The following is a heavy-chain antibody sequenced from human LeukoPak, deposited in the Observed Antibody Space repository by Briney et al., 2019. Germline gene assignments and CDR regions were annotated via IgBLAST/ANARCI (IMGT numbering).Heavy chain of an antibody. V-gene: IGHV4-31*03. CDR1: GGSISSGGYY. Sequence: PSQTLSLTCTVSGGSISSGGYYWSWIRQHPGKGLEWIGYIYYSGSTYYNPSLKSRVTISVDTSKNQFSLKLSSVTAADTAVYYCARGDVVRGPGGWFDPWGQGTLVTVSS. D-gene: IGHD3-10*01. CDR2: IYYSGST. CDR3: ARGDVVRGPGGWFDP. J-gene: IGHJ5*02.